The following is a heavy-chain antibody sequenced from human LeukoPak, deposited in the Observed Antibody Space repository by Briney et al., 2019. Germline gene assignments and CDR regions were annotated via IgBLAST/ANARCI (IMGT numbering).Heavy chain of an antibody. J-gene: IGHJ3*02. D-gene: IGHD5/OR15-5a*01. CDR1: GGSISRYY. Sequence: SETLSLTCTVSGGSISRYYWSWIRQPPGKGLEWIGNIYYSGSTNYNPSLKSRVTISVDTSKNQFSLKLSSVTAADTAVHYCARDSRVYEDDAFDIWGQGTMVTVSS. CDR3: ARDSRVYEDDAFDI. CDR2: IYYSGST. V-gene: IGHV4-59*12.